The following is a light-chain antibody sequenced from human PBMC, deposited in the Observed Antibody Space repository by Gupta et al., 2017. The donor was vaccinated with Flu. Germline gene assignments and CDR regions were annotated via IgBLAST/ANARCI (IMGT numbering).Light chain of an antibody. CDR1: QCIGSW. Sequence: PSTVSASVGGKVSITCRASQCIGSWLAWYQQNPGTAPKFLIHSASTLEGGVPSRFSGSGYGTDFTLTISSLQPEDFATYFCLQAHSFPLTFGQGTKVEMK. CDR2: SAS. V-gene: IGKV1-12*01. CDR3: LQAHSFPLT. J-gene: IGKJ2*01.